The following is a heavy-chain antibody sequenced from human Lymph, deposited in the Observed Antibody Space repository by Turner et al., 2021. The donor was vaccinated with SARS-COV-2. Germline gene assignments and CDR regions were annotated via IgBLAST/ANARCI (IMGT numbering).Heavy chain of an antibody. CDR3: ARGGLYYYDSSAYYNDAFDI. D-gene: IGHD3-22*01. Sequence: QVQLVQSGAEVKKPGASVKVSCQPSGYSFTDLYMHWVRQAPGQGLEWMGWINPNSGGTDYAQKFQGRVTVTRDASFNTAYMELTRLRSDDTAVYYCARGGLYYYDSSAYYNDAFDIWGQGTMVTVSS. V-gene: IGHV1-2*02. CDR2: INPNSGGT. CDR1: GYSFTDLY. J-gene: IGHJ3*02.